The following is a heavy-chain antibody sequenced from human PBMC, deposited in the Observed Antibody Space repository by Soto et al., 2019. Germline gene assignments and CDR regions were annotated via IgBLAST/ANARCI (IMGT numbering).Heavy chain of an antibody. V-gene: IGHV2-5*02. CDR3: ALTSAIAARRRFDP. CDR2: IYWDDDK. D-gene: IGHD6-6*01. Sequence: QITLKESGPTLVKPTQTLMLSCTFSGFSLSTSGLGVGWIRQPPGKALEWLALIYWDDDKRYSPSLKSRLNKSKDTSKTQVVLTMTNMDRVDTATYYCALTSAIAARRRFDPWGQGTLVTVSS. CDR1: GFSLSTSGLG. J-gene: IGHJ5*02.